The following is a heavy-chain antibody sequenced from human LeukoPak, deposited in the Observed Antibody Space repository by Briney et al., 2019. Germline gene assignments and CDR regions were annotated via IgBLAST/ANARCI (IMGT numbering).Heavy chain of an antibody. CDR3: ARDPLVYSYGPGHFDY. D-gene: IGHD5-18*01. Sequence: PGGSLRLPCAASGFTLSSYGMHWVRQAPGKGLEWVAFIRYDGSNKYYADSVKGRFTISRDNSKNTLYLQMNSLRAEDTAVYYCARDPLVYSYGPGHFDYWGQGTLVTVSS. CDR2: IRYDGSNK. V-gene: IGHV3-30*02. J-gene: IGHJ4*02. CDR1: GFTLSSYG.